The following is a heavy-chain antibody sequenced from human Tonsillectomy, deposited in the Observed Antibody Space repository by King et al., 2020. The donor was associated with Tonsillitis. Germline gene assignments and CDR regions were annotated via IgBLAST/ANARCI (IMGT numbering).Heavy chain of an antibody. CDR3: ARRSGGSYER. V-gene: IGHV4-59*08. CDR2: STYRVST. CDR1: GGSISSYY. Sequence: VQLQESGQGLVKPSETLSLTCTVSGGSISSYYWSWIRQPPGKGLEWIGYSTYRVSTNYNPTLKSRVTLSVDTSKNQFSLKLSSVTAADTAVYYCARRSGGSYERWGQGTLATVSS. J-gene: IGHJ4*02. D-gene: IGHD1-26*01.